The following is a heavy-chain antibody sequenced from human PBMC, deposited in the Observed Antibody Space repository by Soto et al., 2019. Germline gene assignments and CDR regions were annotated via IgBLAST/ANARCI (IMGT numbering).Heavy chain of an antibody. J-gene: IGHJ4*02. CDR1: GGSISSYY. CDR3: ARGDYNPYYFDY. CDR2: IYYSGST. V-gene: IGHV4-59*01. Sequence: SETLSLTCTGSGGSISSYYWSWIRQPPGKGLEWIGYIYYSGSTNYNPSLKSRVTISVDTSKNQFSLKLSSVTAADTAVYYCARGDYNPYYFDYWGQGTLVTVSS. D-gene: IGHD4-4*01.